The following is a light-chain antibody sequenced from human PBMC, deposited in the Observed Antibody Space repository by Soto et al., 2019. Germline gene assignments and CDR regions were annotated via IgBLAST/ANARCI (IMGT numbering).Light chain of an antibody. CDR3: QQYNRWPRA. V-gene: IGKV3-15*01. CDR1: QSVSSN. CDR2: GAS. Sequence: ELVVTQSPATLSVSPGERAILSCRASQSVSSNLAWYQQKPGQAPRLLIYGASTRPIGIPARFSGTGSETEFTLTISSLKPEDFAVYYGQQYNRWPRAFGQGTRLEIK. J-gene: IGKJ5*01.